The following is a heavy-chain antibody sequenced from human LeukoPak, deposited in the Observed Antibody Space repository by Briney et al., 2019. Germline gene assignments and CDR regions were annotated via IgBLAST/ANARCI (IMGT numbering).Heavy chain of an antibody. Sequence: GGSLRLSCTSSGFTFREFAVSWFRQAPGKGLEWVSSISSSSSYIYYADSVKGRFTISRDNAKNSLYLQMNSLRAEDTAMYYCASDTYYYDSSGSYAHRPLDYWGQGTLVTVSS. CDR1: GFTFREFA. CDR3: ASDTYYYDSSGSYAHRPLDY. CDR2: ISSSSSYI. D-gene: IGHD3-22*01. J-gene: IGHJ4*02. V-gene: IGHV3-21*01.